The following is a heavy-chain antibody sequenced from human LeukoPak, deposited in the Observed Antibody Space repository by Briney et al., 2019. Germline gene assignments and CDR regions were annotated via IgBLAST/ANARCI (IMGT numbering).Heavy chain of an antibody. D-gene: IGHD3-22*01. CDR3: ARRYYDSGGYYCAFDI. J-gene: IGHJ3*02. Sequence: KPGGSLRLSCTASGFTFSDYYMYWIRQAPGKGLEWLAYISEGGTKTHYADSVRGRFTVSRDNAKISLYLEMNSLRAEDTAEYYCARRYYDSGGYYCAFDIWGRGAMVTVSS. CDR2: ISEGGTKT. CDR1: GFTFSDYY. V-gene: IGHV3-11*01.